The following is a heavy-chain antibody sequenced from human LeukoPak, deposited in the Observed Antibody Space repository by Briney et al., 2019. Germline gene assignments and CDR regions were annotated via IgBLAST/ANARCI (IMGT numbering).Heavy chain of an antibody. CDR2: IIPIFGTA. Sequence: ASVKVSCKASGGTFSSYAISWVRQAPGQGLEWMGGIIPIFGTANYAQKFQGRVTITTDESTSTAYMELSSLRSENTAVYYCARGRSSSPPLGYYYMDVWGKGTTVTVSS. CDR3: ARGRSSSPPLGYYYMDV. J-gene: IGHJ6*03. CDR1: GGTFSSYA. V-gene: IGHV1-69*05. D-gene: IGHD6-13*01.